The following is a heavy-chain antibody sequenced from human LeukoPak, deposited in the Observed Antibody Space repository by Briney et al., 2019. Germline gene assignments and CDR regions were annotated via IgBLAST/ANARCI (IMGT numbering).Heavy chain of an antibody. CDR3: ARDLGSSGYIDY. V-gene: IGHV1-46*01. J-gene: IGHJ4*02. CDR1: GYTFTSYF. CDR2: INPSDDST. D-gene: IGHD3-22*01. Sequence: GASVKVSCKASGYTFTSYFMHWVRQAPGQGLEGMGIINPSDDSTSYAQKFQGRVTMARDMSTSTVYMELSSLRSEDTAVYYCARDLGSSGYIDYWGQGTLVTVSS.